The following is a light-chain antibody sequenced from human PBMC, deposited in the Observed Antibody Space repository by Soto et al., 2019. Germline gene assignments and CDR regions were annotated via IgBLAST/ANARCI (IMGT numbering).Light chain of an antibody. CDR3: SSYAGSNTVL. CDR1: SSDVGGYNC. Sequence: QSALTQPPSASGSPGQSVTISCTGTSSDVGGYNCVSWYQQHPGKAPQLMIYEVTKRPSGVPDRFSGSMSGNTASLTVSGLQAEDEADYYCSSYAGSNTVLFGGGTKVTVL. V-gene: IGLV2-8*01. CDR2: EVT. J-gene: IGLJ2*01.